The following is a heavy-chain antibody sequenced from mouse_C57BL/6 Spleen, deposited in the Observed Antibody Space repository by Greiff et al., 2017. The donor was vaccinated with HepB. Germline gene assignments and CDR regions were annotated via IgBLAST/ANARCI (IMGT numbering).Heavy chain of an antibody. J-gene: IGHJ2*01. CDR3: ARLDYGSSYPYYFDY. CDR1: GYTFTNYW. V-gene: IGHV1-63*01. Sequence: QVQLQQSGAELVRPGTSVKMSCKASGYTFTNYWIGWAKQRPGHGLEWIGDIYPGGGYTNYNEKFKGKATLTADKSSSTAYMQFSSLTSEDSAIYYCARLDYGSSYPYYFDYWGQGTTLTVSS. D-gene: IGHD1-1*01. CDR2: IYPGGGYT.